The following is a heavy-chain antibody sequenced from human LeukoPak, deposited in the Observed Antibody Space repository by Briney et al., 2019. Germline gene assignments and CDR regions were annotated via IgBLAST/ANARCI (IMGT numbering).Heavy chain of an antibody. CDR2: IYYSGST. CDR3: ARQANLWFGELSPFDY. J-gene: IGHJ4*02. CDR1: GGSISSSSYY. Sequence: SETLSLTCTVSGGSISSSSYYWGWIRQPSGKGLEWIGSIYYSGSTYYNPSLKSRVTISVDTSKNQFSLKLSSVTAADTAVYYCARQANLWFGELSPFDYWGQGTLVTVSS. D-gene: IGHD3-10*01. V-gene: IGHV4-39*01.